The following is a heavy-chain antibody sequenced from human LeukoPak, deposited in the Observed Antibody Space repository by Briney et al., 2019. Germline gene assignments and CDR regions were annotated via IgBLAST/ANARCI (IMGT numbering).Heavy chain of an antibody. J-gene: IGHJ6*02. Sequence: GGSPRLSCAASGFTVSSNYMSWVRQAPGKGLEWVSVIYSGGSTYYADSVKGRFTISRDNSKNTLYLQMNSLRAEDTAVYYCAGTDYGDYSTGYYGMDVWGQGTTVTVSS. CDR3: AGTDYGDYSTGYYGMDV. CDR1: GFTVSSNY. V-gene: IGHV3-66*01. CDR2: IYSGGST. D-gene: IGHD4-17*01.